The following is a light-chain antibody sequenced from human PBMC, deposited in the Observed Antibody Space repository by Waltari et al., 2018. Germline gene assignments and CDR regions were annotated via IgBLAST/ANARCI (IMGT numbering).Light chain of an antibody. V-gene: IGLV2-8*01. CDR1: SSDVGGYND. Sequence: QSALTQPPSVSGSPGQSVTISCPGTSSDVGGYNDDSWYQQHPGKAPQLMIYEVSKRPSGVPDRFSGSKSGNTASLTVSGLRAEDEADYYCSSYAGNNNVVFGGGTKLTVL. CDR2: EVS. J-gene: IGLJ2*01. CDR3: SSYAGNNNVV.